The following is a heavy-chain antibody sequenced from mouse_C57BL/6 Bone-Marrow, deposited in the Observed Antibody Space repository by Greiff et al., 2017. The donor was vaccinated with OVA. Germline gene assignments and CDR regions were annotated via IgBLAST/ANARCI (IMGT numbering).Heavy chain of an antibody. CDR3: AKPMITTRYYAMDY. CDR1: GFSLTSYG. CDR2: IWGDGST. V-gene: IGHV2-3*01. Sequence: VKLMESGPGLVAPSQSLSITCTVSGFSLTSYGVSWVRQPPGKGLEWLGVIWGDGSTNYHSALISRLSISKDNSKSQVFLKLNRLQTDDTATYYCAKPMITTRYYAMDYWGQGTSVTVSS. J-gene: IGHJ4*01. D-gene: IGHD2-4*01.